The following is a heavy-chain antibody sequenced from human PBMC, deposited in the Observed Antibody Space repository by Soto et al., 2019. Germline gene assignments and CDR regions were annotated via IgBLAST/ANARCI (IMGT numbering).Heavy chain of an antibody. CDR1: GFTFSSYS. CDR2: ISSSSSTI. V-gene: IGHV3-48*01. D-gene: IGHD3-16*02. CDR3: ASPPEETYYDYIWGSYRWSYFDY. Sequence: EVQLVESGGGLVQPGGSLRLSCAASGFTFSSYSMNWVRQAPGKGLEWVSYISSSSSTIYYADSVKGRFTISRDNAKNSLYLQMNSLRAEDTAVYYCASPPEETYYDYIWGSYRWSYFDYWGQGTLVTVSS. J-gene: IGHJ4*02.